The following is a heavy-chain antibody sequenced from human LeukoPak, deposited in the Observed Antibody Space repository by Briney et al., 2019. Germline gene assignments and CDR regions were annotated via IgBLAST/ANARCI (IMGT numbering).Heavy chain of an antibody. D-gene: IGHD3-3*01. CDR3: ASGIYDFWSGSNDAFDI. Sequence: GGSLRLSCAASGFTFSSYSMNWVRQAPGKGLEWVSSIRSSSSYIYYADSVKGRFTISRDNAKNSLYLQMNSLRAEDTAVYYCASGIYDFWSGSNDAFDIWGQGTMVTVSS. CDR2: IRSSSSYI. V-gene: IGHV3-21*01. J-gene: IGHJ3*02. CDR1: GFTFSSYS.